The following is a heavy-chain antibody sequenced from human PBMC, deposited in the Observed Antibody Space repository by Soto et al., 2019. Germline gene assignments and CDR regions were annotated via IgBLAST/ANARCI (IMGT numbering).Heavy chain of an antibody. CDR1: GGSFSGYY. CDR2: INHSGST. V-gene: IGHV4-34*01. J-gene: IGHJ6*02. Sequence: SETLSLTCAVYGGSFSGYYWSWIRQPPGKGLEWIGEINHSGSTNYNPSLKSRVTISVDTSKNQFSLKLSSVTAADTAVYYCATLMKGMDVWGQGNTVTVYS. CDR3: ATLMKGMDV.